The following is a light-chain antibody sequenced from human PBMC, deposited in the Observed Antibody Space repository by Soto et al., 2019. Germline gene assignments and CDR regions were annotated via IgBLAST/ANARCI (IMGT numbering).Light chain of an antibody. Sequence: DIEMTQSPSTLSASVGDRVTITCRASQSISTWLAWYQQKPGKAPRLLIYDASNLESDVPSRCSGSGSGTQFTLTISSLQPDDFATYYCQQCDSYPYTFGQGTNLEI. CDR2: DAS. CDR3: QQCDSYPYT. CDR1: QSISTW. J-gene: IGKJ2*01. V-gene: IGKV1-5*01.